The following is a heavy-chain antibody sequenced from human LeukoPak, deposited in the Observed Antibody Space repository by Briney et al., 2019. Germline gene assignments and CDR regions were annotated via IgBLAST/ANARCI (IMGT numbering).Heavy chain of an antibody. J-gene: IGHJ4*02. CDR3: ARRGIAAAGTSGY. D-gene: IGHD6-13*01. V-gene: IGHV3-7*03. CDR2: IKQDGSEK. CDR1: GFTISSYW. Sequence: PGGSLRLSCAASGFTISSYWMNWVRQAPGKGLEWVANIKQDGSEKKYVDSVKGRFTISRDNAKNSLYLQMNSLRAEDTAVYYCARRGIAAAGTSGYWGQGTLVTVSS.